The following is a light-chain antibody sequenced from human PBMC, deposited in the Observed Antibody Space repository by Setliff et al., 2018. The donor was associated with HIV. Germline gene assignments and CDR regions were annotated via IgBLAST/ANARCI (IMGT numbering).Light chain of an antibody. Sequence: QSVLTQPRSVSGSPGQSVTISCTGTSSDVGGYNYVPWYQQHPGKAPKLMIHDVSKRPSGVPDRFSGSKSGNTASLTISGLQAEDEADYYCCSYAGSYTYVFGTGTKVTVL. V-gene: IGLV2-11*01. CDR3: CSYAGSYTYV. CDR1: SSDVGGYNY. CDR2: DVS. J-gene: IGLJ1*01.